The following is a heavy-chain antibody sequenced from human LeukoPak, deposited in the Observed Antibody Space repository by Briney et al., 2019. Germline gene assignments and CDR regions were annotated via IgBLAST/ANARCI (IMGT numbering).Heavy chain of an antibody. J-gene: IGHJ3*02. CDR3: TTDGASYYYDSSGYYYNDAFDI. D-gene: IGHD3-22*01. CDR1: GFTFSNAW. CDR2: IKSKTDGGTT. V-gene: IGHV3-15*01. Sequence: GGSLRLSCAASGFTFSNAWMSWVRQAPGKGLEWVGRIKSKTDGGTTDYAAPVKGRFTISRDDSKNTLYLQMNSLKTEDTAVYYCTTDGASYYYDSSGYYYNDAFDIWGQGTMVTVSS.